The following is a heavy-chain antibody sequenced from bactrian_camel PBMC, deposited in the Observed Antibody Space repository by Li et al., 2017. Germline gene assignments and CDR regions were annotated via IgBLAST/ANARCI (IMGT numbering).Heavy chain of an antibody. CDR1: GCTYRPCN. J-gene: IGHJ4*01. CDR2: LTRDGYP. CDR3: HTTYQGEEY. V-gene: IGHV3S53*01. Sequence: HVQLVESGGGSVQAGGSLRLSCAASGCTYRPCNMDWYRQAPGKEREKVAALTRDGYPGYAPSVKGRFIIPRDRTENIMYLQMNDLKPEDTARYYCHTTYQGEEYWGQGTQVTVS. D-gene: IGHD2*01.